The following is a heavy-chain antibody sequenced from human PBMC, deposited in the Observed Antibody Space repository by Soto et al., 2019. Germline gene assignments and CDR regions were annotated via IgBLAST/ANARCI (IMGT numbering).Heavy chain of an antibody. D-gene: IGHD6-19*01. CDR3: ARDEQWLERLDY. Sequence: GGSLRLSCAASGFTFSSYAMHWVRQAPGKGLEWVAVISYDGSNKYYADSVKGRFTISRDNSKNTLYLQMNSLRAEDTAVYYCARDEQWLERLDYWGQGTLVTVSS. CDR1: GFTFSSYA. J-gene: IGHJ4*02. CDR2: ISYDGSNK. V-gene: IGHV3-30-3*01.